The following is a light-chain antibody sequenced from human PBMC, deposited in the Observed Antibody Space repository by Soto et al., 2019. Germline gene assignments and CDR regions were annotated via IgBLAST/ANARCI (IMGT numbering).Light chain of an antibody. CDR2: GAS. CDR3: QQYGSSLLT. V-gene: IGKV3-20*01. J-gene: IGKJ4*01. Sequence: ELVLTQSPGTLSLSPGEKATISCRASQSVSSSYLAWYQQKPGQAPRLLIYGASSRATGIPDRFSGSGSGTDFTLTISRLEPEDFAVYYCQQYGSSLLTFGGGTKVDIK. CDR1: QSVSSSY.